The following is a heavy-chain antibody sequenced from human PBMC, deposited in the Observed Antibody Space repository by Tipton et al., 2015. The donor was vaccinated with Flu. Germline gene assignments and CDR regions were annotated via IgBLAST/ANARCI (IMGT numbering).Heavy chain of an antibody. CDR3: AKVIPELVAGLDY. CDR1: GFTFSRYA. V-gene: IGHV3-23*01. CDR2: VSGGGAIT. Sequence: SLRLSCAASGFTFSRYAMSWVRQAPGKGLEWVSAVSGGGAITYFADSVKGRFTISRDNFRNTLFLQMNGLRAEDTAVYYCAKVIPELVAGLDYWGQGTLVTVSS. J-gene: IGHJ4*02. D-gene: IGHD6-19*01.